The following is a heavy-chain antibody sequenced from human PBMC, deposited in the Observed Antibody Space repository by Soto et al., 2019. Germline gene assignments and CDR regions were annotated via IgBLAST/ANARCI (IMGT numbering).Heavy chain of an antibody. CDR2: VSAYNGNT. Sequence: ASVKVSCKASGYTFTSYGISWVRQAPGQVLEWMGWVSAYNGNTNYAQKLQGRVTMTTDTSTSTAYMELRSLRSDDTAVYYCARDTSYGDDGAYYYYYGMDVWGQGTTVTVS. J-gene: IGHJ6*02. V-gene: IGHV1-18*01. CDR3: ARDTSYGDDGAYYYYYGMDV. D-gene: IGHD4-17*01. CDR1: GYTFTSYG.